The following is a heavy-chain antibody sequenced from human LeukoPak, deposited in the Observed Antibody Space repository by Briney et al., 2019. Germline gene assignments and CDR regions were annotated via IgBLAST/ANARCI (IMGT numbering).Heavy chain of an antibody. J-gene: IGHJ5*02. CDR3: ALRAREPRDISPDNWFDP. CDR2: IYSGGST. V-gene: IGHV4-4*07. CDR1: GGSISSYS. D-gene: IGHD1-14*01. Sequence: PSETLSLTCTVSGGSISSYSWNWIRQPPGKGLEWIGRIYSGGSTNYNPSLKSRVTISFDTSKNQFSLNLSSVTAADTAVYYCALRAREPRDISPDNWFDPWGQGTLVTVSS.